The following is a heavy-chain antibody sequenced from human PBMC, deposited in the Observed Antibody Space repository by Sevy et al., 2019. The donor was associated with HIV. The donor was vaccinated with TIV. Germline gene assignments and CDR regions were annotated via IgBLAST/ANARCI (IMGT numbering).Heavy chain of an antibody. CDR3: ARVAVSYCTNDCYHRFDY. J-gene: IGHJ4*02. V-gene: IGHV3-30-3*01. Sequence: GGSLRLSCAVSGFSFSHYAFHWVRQAPGKGLEWVSLISYDGTYKYYADSVKGRFTISRDNSKNTLYLQMNSLRGNDTAVSYCARVAVSYCTNDCYHRFDYWGPGTLVTVSS. CDR1: GFSFSHYA. D-gene: IGHD2-8*01. CDR2: ISYDGTYK.